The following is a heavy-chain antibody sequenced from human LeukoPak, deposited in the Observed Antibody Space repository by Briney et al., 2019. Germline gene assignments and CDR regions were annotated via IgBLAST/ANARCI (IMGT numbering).Heavy chain of an antibody. Sequence: GGSLRLSCAASGFTVSSNYMSWVRQAPGKGLEWVSVIYSGGSTYYADSVKGRFTISRDNSKNTPYLQMNSLRAEDTAVYYCARDGYSSSPGYWGQGTLVTVSS. CDR1: GFTVSSNY. V-gene: IGHV3-53*01. CDR3: ARDGYSSSPGY. D-gene: IGHD6-13*01. J-gene: IGHJ4*02. CDR2: IYSGGST.